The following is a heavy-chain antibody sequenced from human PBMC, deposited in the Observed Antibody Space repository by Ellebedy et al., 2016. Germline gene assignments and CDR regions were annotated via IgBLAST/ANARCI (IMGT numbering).Heavy chain of an antibody. CDR1: GGSISSGGYY. CDR3: VRSTSFPSNYYYYMDV. Sequence: SETLSLXCTVSGGSISSGGYYWSWIRQHPGKGLEWIGYIYYSGSTYYNPSLKSRVTISVDTSKNQFSLKLSSVTAADTAVYYCVRSTSFPSNYYYYMDVWGKGTTVTVSS. CDR2: IYYSGST. J-gene: IGHJ6*03. V-gene: IGHV4-31*03. D-gene: IGHD2-2*01.